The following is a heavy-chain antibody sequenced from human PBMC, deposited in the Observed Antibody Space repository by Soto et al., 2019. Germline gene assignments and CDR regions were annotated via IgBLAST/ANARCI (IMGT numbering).Heavy chain of an antibody. D-gene: IGHD2-2*02. Sequence: ASVKVSCKASGYTFTSYGISWVRQAPGQGLEWMGWISAYNGNTNYAQKLQGRVTMTTDTSTSTAYMDLRSLRSDDTAVYYCARDHIVVVPAAIRHYYMDVWGKGTTVTVSS. CDR1: GYTFTSYG. CDR3: ARDHIVVVPAAIRHYYMDV. J-gene: IGHJ6*03. V-gene: IGHV1-18*01. CDR2: ISAYNGNT.